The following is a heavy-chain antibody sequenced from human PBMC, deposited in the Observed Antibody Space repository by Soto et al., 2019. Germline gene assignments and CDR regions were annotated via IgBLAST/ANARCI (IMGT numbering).Heavy chain of an antibody. D-gene: IGHD6-13*01. J-gene: IGHJ6*02. Sequence: ASVKVSCKASGYTFTSYDINWVRQATGQGLEWMGWMNPNSGNTGYAQKFQGRVTMTRNTPISTAYMELSSLRSEDTAVYYCARYPYSSSWYVYYYYYGMDVWGQGTTVTVSS. CDR3: ARYPYSSSWYVYYYYYGMDV. CDR1: GYTFTSYD. CDR2: MNPNSGNT. V-gene: IGHV1-8*01.